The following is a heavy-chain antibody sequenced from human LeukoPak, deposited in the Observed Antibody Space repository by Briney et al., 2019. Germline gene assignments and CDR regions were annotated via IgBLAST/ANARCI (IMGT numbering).Heavy chain of an antibody. CDR3: ARGRKAVRGYSSGWPLYYFDY. J-gene: IGHJ4*02. V-gene: IGHV1-2*02. CDR2: INLDCGGK. Sequence: ASVKVSCKASGYSFTGYYMHLVRQAPGQGLEWMGWINLDCGGKNNIQKFQGRVTITRDTSNSTAYMELRSLRSDDTAVYYCARGRKAVRGYSSGWPLYYFDYWGQGTLVTVSS. CDR1: GYSFTGYY. D-gene: IGHD6-19*01.